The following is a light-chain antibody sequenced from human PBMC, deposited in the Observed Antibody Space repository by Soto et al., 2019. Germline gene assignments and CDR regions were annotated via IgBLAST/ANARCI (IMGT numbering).Light chain of an antibody. CDR1: QGISSY. CDR3: QQYYSYPHT. Sequence: AIRMTQSPSSFSASTGDRVTITCRASQGISSYLAWYQQKPGKAPKLLIYAASTLQGGVPSRFSGSESGTDFTLTISCLQSEDFATYYCQQYYSYPHTFGQGTKVEIK. J-gene: IGKJ1*01. CDR2: AAS. V-gene: IGKV1-8*01.